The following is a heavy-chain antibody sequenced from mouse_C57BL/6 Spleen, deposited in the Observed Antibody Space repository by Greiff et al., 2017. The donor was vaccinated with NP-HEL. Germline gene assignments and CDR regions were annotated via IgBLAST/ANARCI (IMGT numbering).Heavy chain of an antibody. D-gene: IGHD3-2*02. CDR1: GYTFTDYN. CDR2: INPNNGGT. CDR3: ALDSSGYPFAY. Sequence: VQLKQSGPELVKPGASVKIPCKASGYTFTDYNMDWVKQSHGKSLEWIGDINPNNGGTIYNQKFKGKATLTVDKSSSTAYMELRSLTSEDTAVYYCALDSSGYPFAYWGQGTLVTVSA. V-gene: IGHV1-18*01. J-gene: IGHJ3*01.